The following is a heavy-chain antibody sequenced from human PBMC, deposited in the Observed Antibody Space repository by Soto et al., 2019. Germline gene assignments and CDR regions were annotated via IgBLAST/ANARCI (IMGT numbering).Heavy chain of an antibody. CDR1: GGSISSGDYF. Sequence: QVQLQESGPGLVKSSQTLSLTCTVSGGSISSGDYFWSWIRPHPGKGLEWSGYIYYTGSTYYNPSLKSRVTVSVDTSKNQFSLKLSSVTAADTAVYYCSRGALERIGYSDYHDYYGIDVWGQGNTVTVSS. V-gene: IGHV4-31*03. D-gene: IGHD3-3*01. CDR3: SRGALERIGYSDYHDYYGIDV. CDR2: IYYTGST. J-gene: IGHJ6*02.